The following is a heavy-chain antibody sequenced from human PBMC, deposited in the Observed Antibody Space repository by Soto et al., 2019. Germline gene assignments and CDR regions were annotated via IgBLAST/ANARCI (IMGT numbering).Heavy chain of an antibody. V-gene: IGHV3-30*18. J-gene: IGHJ6*02. CDR1: GFTFSSYG. D-gene: IGHD1-26*01. CDR2: ISYDGSNK. CDR3: EKDLSLLGMDV. Sequence: GGSLRLSCAASGFTFSSYGMHWVRQAPGKGLEWVAVISYDGSNKYYADSVKGRFTISRDNSKNTLYLQMNSLRAEDTAVYYCEKDLSLLGMDVWGQGTRVTVSS.